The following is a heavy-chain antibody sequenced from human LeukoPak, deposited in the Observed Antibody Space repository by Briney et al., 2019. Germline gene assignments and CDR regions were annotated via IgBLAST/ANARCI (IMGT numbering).Heavy chain of an antibody. CDR1: GYTFTSYG. V-gene: IGHV1-18*01. CDR3: ARDYSSGWYGDWFDP. CDR2: ISAYNGNT. D-gene: IGHD6-19*01. Sequence: ASVTVSCKASGYTFTSYGISWVRQAPGQGLEWMGWISAYNGNTNYAQTLQGRVTMTTDTSTSTAYMELRSLRSDDTAVYYCARDYSSGWYGDWFDPWGQGTLVTVSS. J-gene: IGHJ5*02.